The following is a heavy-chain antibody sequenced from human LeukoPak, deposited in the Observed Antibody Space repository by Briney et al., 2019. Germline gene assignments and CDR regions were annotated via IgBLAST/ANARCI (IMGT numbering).Heavy chain of an antibody. CDR3: ARGVNYDILTGYAYYFDY. D-gene: IGHD3-9*01. CDR2: INHSGST. Sequence: PSETLSLTCAVYGGSFSGYYWSWIRQPPGKGLEWIGEINHSGSTNYNPSLKSRVTISVDTSKNQFSLKLGSVTAADTAVYYCARGVNYDILTGYAYYFDYWGQGTLVTVSS. V-gene: IGHV4-34*01. CDR1: GGSFSGYY. J-gene: IGHJ4*02.